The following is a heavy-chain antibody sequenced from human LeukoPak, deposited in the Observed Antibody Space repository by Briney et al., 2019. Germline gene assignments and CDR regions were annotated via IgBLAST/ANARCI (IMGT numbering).Heavy chain of an antibody. J-gene: IGHJ3*02. CDR3: AREMLGAANNAFDI. CDR1: GYSFTAYY. Sequence: ASVKVSCKASGYSFTAYYMNWVRQAPGQGLEWMGWINAGNGNTKYSQELQGRVTITRDTSASTAYMELSSLRSEDMAVYYCAREMLGAANNAFDIWGQGTMVTVSS. D-gene: IGHD1-26*01. CDR2: INAGNGNT. V-gene: IGHV1/OR15-3*02.